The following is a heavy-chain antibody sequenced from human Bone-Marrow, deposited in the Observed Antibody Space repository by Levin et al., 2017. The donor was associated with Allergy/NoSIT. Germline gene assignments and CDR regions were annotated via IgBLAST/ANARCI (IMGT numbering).Heavy chain of an antibody. Sequence: SCAASGFTFSSYAMHWVRQAPGKGLEWVAVISYDGSNKYYADSVKGRFTISRDNSKNTLYLQMNSLRAEDTAVYYCARGGHIVVVTASADYWGQGTLVTVSS. V-gene: IGHV3-30*04. CDR2: ISYDGSNK. CDR1: GFTFSSYA. D-gene: IGHD2-21*02. CDR3: ARGGHIVVVTASADY. J-gene: IGHJ4*02.